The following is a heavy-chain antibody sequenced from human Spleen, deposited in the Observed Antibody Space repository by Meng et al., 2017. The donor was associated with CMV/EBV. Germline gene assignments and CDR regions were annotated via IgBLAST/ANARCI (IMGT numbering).Heavy chain of an antibody. CDR3: ARDRGSGGNGLGY. V-gene: IGHV3-21*01. J-gene: IGHJ4*02. D-gene: IGHD4-23*01. CDR2: ISSSSSYI. CDR1: GFTFSSYS. Sequence: GGSLRLSCAASGFTFSSYSMNWVRQAPGKGLEWVSSISSSSSYIYYADSVKGRFTISRDNAKNSLYLQMNSQRAEDTAVYYCARDRGSGGNGLGYWGQGTLVTVSS.